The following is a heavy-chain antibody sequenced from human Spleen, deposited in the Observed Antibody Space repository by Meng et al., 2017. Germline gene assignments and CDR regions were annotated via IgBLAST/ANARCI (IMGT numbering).Heavy chain of an antibody. CDR2: ISSISSTI. Sequence: QVQLVESGGGLVKPGWSLRLSCAASGFSFGDYYMSWIRQAPGKGLEWVSYISSISSTIYYADSVKGRFTVSRDNAKNSLYLQMSSLRVEDTAVYFCARTPGVTGRVDSWGQGTLVTVSS. J-gene: IGHJ4*02. CDR1: GFSFGDYY. V-gene: IGHV3-11*01. CDR3: ARTPGVTGRVDS. D-gene: IGHD2-21*02.